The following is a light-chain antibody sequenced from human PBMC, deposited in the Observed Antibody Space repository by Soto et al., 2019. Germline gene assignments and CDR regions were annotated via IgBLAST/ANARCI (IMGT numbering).Light chain of an antibody. V-gene: IGKV1-6*01. CDR3: LQDYSYPRT. Sequence: AIQMTQSPSSLSASVGDRVIITCRASQGIRNDLGWYQQKPGKAPKLLIYAASNLEGWVPSRFSGSGSGTDFTLTIGSLQPEDFATYYCLQDYSYPRTFGQGTKVEI. CDR2: AAS. J-gene: IGKJ1*01. CDR1: QGIRND.